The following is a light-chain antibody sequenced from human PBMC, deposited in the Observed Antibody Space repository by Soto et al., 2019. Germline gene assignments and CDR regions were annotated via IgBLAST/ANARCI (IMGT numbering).Light chain of an antibody. CDR1: QSISSW. Sequence: DIQMTQSPSTLSASVGDRVTITCRASQSISSWLAWYQQKPGKAPKLLIYDASSLESGVPSRFSGSGSGTEFTLTISSLQPDDFATYYCQQYNSYSPGWTFGQGTKEEIK. V-gene: IGKV1-5*01. CDR3: QQYNSYSPGWT. CDR2: DAS. J-gene: IGKJ1*01.